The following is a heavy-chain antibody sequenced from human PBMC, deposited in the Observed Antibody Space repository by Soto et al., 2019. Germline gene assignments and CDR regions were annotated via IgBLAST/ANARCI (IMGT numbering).Heavy chain of an antibody. CDR3: ARGLPLLRYFDWLGDYGMDV. CDR1: GGSFSGCY. J-gene: IGHJ6*02. V-gene: IGHV4-34*01. D-gene: IGHD3-9*01. Sequence: PSETLSLTCAVYGGSFSGCYWSWIRQPPGKGLEWIGEINHSGSTNYNPSLKSRVTISVDTSKNQFSLKLSSVTAADTAVYYCARGLPLLRYFDWLGDYGMDVWGQGTTVTVSS. CDR2: INHSGST.